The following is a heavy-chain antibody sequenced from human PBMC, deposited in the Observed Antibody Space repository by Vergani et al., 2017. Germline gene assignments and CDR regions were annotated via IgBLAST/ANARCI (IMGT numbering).Heavy chain of an antibody. CDR2: IYPGDSDT. V-gene: IGHV5-51*01. J-gene: IGHJ3*02. CDR3: ASKYCSGGSCYAVNGAFDI. D-gene: IGHD2-15*01. Sequence: EVQLVQSGAEVKKPGESLKISCKGSGYSFTSYWIGWVRQMPGKGLEWMGIIYPGDSDTRYSPSFQGQVTISADKSISTAYLQWSSLKASDTAMYYCASKYCSGGSCYAVNGAFDIWGQGTMVTVSS. CDR1: GYSFTSYW.